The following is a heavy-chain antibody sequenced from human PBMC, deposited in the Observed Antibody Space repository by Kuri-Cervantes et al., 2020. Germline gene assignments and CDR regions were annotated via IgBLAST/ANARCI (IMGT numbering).Heavy chain of an antibody. D-gene: IGHD1-26*01. J-gene: IGHJ3*02. Sequence: GGSLRLSCAASGFTFSSYEMNWVRQAPGKGLEWVGLIRSRAYGGTTEYAASVEGRFTISRDDSQRIAYLQMNSLNTEDTAVYYCARDASFFAFDIWGQGTMVTVSS. CDR2: IRSRAYGGTT. CDR1: GFTFSSYE. CDR3: ARDASFFAFDI. V-gene: IGHV3-49*04.